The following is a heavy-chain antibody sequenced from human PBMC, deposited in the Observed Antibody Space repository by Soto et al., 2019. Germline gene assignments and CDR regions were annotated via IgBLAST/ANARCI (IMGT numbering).Heavy chain of an antibody. CDR2: IYYTGST. CDR1: GSSISPFY. Sequence: SETLSLTCTVSGSSISPFYWSWIRQPPGKGLEWVGYIYYTGSTKYNPSLKSRVTLSLGTSRNQLSLKVSSVTAADTAVYYCTRVGGYYGDYPNFDYWGPGTLVTVSS. CDR3: TRVGGYYGDYPNFDY. J-gene: IGHJ4*02. V-gene: IGHV4-59*01. D-gene: IGHD4-17*01.